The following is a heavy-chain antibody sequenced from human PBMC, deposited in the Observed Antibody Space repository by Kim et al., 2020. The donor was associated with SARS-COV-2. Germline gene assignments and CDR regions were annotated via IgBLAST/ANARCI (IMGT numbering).Heavy chain of an antibody. CDR3: ARDHYYDSSGYHEV. CDR1: GFTFSSYG. V-gene: IGHV3-33*01. CDR2: IWYDGSNK. D-gene: IGHD3-22*01. Sequence: GGSLRLSCAASGFTFSSYGMHWVRQAPGKGLEWVAVIWYDGSNKYYADSVKGRFTISRDNSKNTLYLQMNSLRAEDTAVYYCARDHYYDSSGYHEVWGQGTLVTVSS. J-gene: IGHJ4*02.